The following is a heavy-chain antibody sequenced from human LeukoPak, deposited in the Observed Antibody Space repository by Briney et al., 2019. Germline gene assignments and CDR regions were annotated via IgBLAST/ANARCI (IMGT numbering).Heavy chain of an antibody. Sequence: ASVKVSCKASGYTFTGYYMHWVRQAPGQGLEWMGWINPNSGGTNYAQKFQGRVTMTRDTSISTAYMELSRLRSDDTAVYYCARVELNWGSPFDYWGQGTLVTVSS. J-gene: IGHJ4*02. CDR1: GYTFTGYY. V-gene: IGHV1-2*02. CDR3: ARVELNWGSPFDY. D-gene: IGHD7-27*01. CDR2: INPNSGGT.